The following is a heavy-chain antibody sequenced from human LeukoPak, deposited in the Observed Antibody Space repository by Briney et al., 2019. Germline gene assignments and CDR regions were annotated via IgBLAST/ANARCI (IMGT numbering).Heavy chain of an antibody. CDR1: GFTFSSYS. CDR2: ISSSSSYI. J-gene: IGHJ4*02. D-gene: IGHD3-10*01. Sequence: GGSLKLSCAASGFTFSSYSMNWVRQAPGKGLEWVSSISSSSSYIYYADSVKGRFTISRDNAKNSLYLQMNSLRAEDTAVYYCARDGSGRSSHFDYWGQGTLVTVSS. V-gene: IGHV3-21*01. CDR3: ARDGSGRSSHFDY.